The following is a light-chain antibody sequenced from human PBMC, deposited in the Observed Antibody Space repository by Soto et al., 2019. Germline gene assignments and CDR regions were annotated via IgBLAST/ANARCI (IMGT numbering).Light chain of an antibody. CDR3: SSYTSSSTLV. V-gene: IGLV2-14*01. CDR2: DVS. CDR1: SSVVGGYNY. Sequence: QSSLTQPASVSGAPGQSITISFTGTSSVVGGYNYVSWYQQHPGKAPKLMIYDVSNRPSGVSNRFSGSKSGNTASLTISGLQAEDEADYYCSSYTSSSTLVFGTGTKVTVL. J-gene: IGLJ1*01.